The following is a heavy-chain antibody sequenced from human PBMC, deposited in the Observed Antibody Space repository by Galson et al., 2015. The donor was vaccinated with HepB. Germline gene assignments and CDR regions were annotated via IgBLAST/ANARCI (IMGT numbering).Heavy chain of an antibody. CDR3: ARDLTTGN. V-gene: IGHV3-48*03. D-gene: IGHD1-1*01. CDR2: ISSSGSTI. CDR1: GFTFSSDE. Sequence: SLRLSCAGSGFTFSSDEMNWVRQAPGKGLEWVSYISSSGSTIYYADSVKGRFTISRDNAKNSLYLQMNSLRAEDTAVYYCARDLTTGNWGQGTLVTVSS. J-gene: IGHJ4*02.